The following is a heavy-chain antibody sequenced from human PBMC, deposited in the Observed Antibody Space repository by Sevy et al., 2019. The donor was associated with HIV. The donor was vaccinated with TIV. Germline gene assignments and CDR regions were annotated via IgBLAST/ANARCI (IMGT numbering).Heavy chain of an antibody. J-gene: IGHJ6*02. CDR2: IYYSGST. V-gene: IGHV4-59*01. D-gene: IGHD1-26*01. CDR3: ARDNRRATKYYGMDV. CDR1: GGSISSYY. Sequence: SETLSLTCTVSGGSISSYYWSWIRQPPGKGLEWIGYIYYSGSTNYNPSHKSRVTISVDTSKNQFSLKLSSVTAADTAVYYCARDNRRATKYYGMDVWGQGTTVTVSS.